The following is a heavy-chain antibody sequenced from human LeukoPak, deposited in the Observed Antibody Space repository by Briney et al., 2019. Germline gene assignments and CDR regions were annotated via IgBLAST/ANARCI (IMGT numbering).Heavy chain of an antibody. J-gene: IGHJ4*02. D-gene: IGHD3-10*01. CDR1: GGSISSYY. CDR3: ARDYNGSGVDY. V-gene: IGHV4-59*01. Sequence: PSETLSLTCTVSGGSISSYYWSWIRQPPGKGLEWIGYIYYSGSTNYNPSLKSRVTISVDTSKNQFSLKLSSVTAADTAVYYCARDYNGSGVDYWGQGTLVTVSS. CDR2: IYYSGST.